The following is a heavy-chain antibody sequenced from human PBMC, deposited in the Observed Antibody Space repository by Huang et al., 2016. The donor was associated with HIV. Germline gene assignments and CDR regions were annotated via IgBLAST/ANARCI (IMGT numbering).Heavy chain of an antibody. CDR3: ARVDCSGGSCYYFDY. Sequence: QVQLQQWGAGLLKPSEPLSLTCAVYSGSFSGYYWSWIRQPPGKGLEWIGEIKHIGSTNYNPARKSRVTISGDTSKNQFSLKLSSVTAADTAVYYCARVDCSGGSCYYFDYWGQGTLVTVSS. CDR1: SGSFSGYY. V-gene: IGHV4-34*01. D-gene: IGHD2-15*01. J-gene: IGHJ4*02. CDR2: IKHIGST.